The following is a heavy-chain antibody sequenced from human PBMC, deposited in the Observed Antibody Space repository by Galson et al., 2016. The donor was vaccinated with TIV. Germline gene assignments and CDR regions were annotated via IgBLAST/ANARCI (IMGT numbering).Heavy chain of an antibody. CDR1: GDSISSGFYY. CDR3: ARRTHYDSSGYSVAFDI. V-gene: IGHV4-39*01. Sequence: LSLTCPVSGDSISSGFYYWGWIRQPPGKGLEWIASIYYSGSAYYNPSLKSRVSISMDTPKNQFSLKLSSVIAADTAVYYCARRTHYDSSGYSVAFDIWGQGTMVPVSS. D-gene: IGHD3-22*01. J-gene: IGHJ3*02. CDR2: IYYSGSA.